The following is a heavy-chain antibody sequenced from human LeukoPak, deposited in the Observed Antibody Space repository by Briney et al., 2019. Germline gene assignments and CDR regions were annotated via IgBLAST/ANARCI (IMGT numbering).Heavy chain of an antibody. CDR1: GGTFSSYA. D-gene: IGHD3-22*01. J-gene: IGHJ4*02. Sequence: GASVKVSCKASGGTFSSYAINWVRQAPGPGLEWMGGIIPIFGAANYAQKFQGRVTITADESTSTAYMELSSLRSEDTAVYYCARRVFGSSGYYGENWGQGTLVTVSS. CDR3: ARRVFGSSGYYGEN. V-gene: IGHV1-69*13. CDR2: IIPIFGAA.